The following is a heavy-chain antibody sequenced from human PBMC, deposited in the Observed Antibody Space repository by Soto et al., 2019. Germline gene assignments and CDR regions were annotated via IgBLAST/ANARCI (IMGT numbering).Heavy chain of an antibody. Sequence: SETLSLTCTVSGGSISSSSYYWGWIRQPPGKGLEWIGSIYYSGSTYYNPSLKSRVTISVDTSKNQFSLKLSSVTAADTAVYYCARQVTTNRDWFDPWGQGTLVTVSS. CDR2: IYYSGST. CDR3: ARQVTTNRDWFDP. D-gene: IGHD1-1*01. CDR1: GGSISSSSYY. J-gene: IGHJ5*02. V-gene: IGHV4-39*01.